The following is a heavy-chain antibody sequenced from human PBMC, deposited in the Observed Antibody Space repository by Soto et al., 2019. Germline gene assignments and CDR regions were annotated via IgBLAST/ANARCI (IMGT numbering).Heavy chain of an antibody. V-gene: IGHV4-59*01. D-gene: IGHD6-19*01. Sequence: QVQLQESGPGLVKPSETLSLTCTVSGGSISSYYWSWIRQPPGKGLEWIGYIYYSGSTNYNPSLKSRVTISVDTSKNQFSLKLSSVTAADTAVYYCARGGSGWYYLVDYWGQGTLVTVSS. J-gene: IGHJ4*02. CDR1: GGSISSYY. CDR2: IYYSGST. CDR3: ARGGSGWYYLVDY.